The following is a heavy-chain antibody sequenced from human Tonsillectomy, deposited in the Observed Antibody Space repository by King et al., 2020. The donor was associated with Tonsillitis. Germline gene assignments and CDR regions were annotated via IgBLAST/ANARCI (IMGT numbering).Heavy chain of an antibody. J-gene: IGHJ4*02. CDR1: GGSFSGYY. CDR2: INHSGST. Sequence: VQLTQWGAGLLKPSETLSLTCAVYGGSFSGYYWSWIRQPPGKGLEWIGEINHSGSTNYNPSLKSRVTISVDTSKNQFSLKLSSVTAADTAVYYCARSPGYCSSTSCYKMGYWGQGTLVTVSS. V-gene: IGHV4-34*01. CDR3: ARSPGYCSSTSCYKMGY. D-gene: IGHD2-2*02.